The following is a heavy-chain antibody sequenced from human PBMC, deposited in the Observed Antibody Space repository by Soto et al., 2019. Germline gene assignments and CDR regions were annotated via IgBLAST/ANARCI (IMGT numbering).Heavy chain of an antibody. CDR2: IYYTGST. D-gene: IGHD6-13*01. CDR1: GDSINNYY. J-gene: IGHJ4*02. CDR3: AKYRRTEAEGFTLDY. Sequence: PSETLSLTCTVSGDSINNYYWSWIRQPPGKRLEWIGYIYYTGSTTYNPSLESRVTMSVDTSKNQFSLELNSVNAADTAVYYCAKYRRTEAEGFTLDYWGRGTLVTVSS. V-gene: IGHV4-59*01.